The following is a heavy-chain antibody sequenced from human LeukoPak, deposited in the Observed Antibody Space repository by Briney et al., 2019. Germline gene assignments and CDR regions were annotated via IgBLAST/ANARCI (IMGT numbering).Heavy chain of an antibody. CDR1: GGSFSGYY. Sequence: SETLSLTCAVYGGSFSGYYWSWIRQPPGKGLEWIGEINHSGSTNYNPSLKSRVTISVDTSKNQFSLKLSSVTAADTAVYYCARGRMYYDGSGSYRFGYWGQGTLVTVSS. D-gene: IGHD3-10*01. CDR2: INHSGST. V-gene: IGHV4-34*01. CDR3: ARGRMYYDGSGSYRFGY. J-gene: IGHJ4*02.